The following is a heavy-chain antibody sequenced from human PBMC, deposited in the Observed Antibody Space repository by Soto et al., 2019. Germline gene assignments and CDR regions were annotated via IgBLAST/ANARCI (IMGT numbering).Heavy chain of an antibody. J-gene: IGHJ5*02. CDR1: GFTVSSHY. CDR2: IYSGGTT. CDR3: AREIHDYGDDGS. V-gene: IGHV3-53*01. Sequence: EVQLVESGGGLIQPGGSLRLSCAASGFTVSSHYMSWVRQAPGKGLEWVSVIYSGGTTYYADSVKGRFTVSRDHSKNTLYLHMNALRAEDTAMYYCAREIHDYGDDGSWGQGTLVTVSS. D-gene: IGHD4-17*01.